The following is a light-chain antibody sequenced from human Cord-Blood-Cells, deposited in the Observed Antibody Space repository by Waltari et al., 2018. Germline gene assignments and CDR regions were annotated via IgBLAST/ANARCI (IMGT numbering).Light chain of an antibody. CDR2: HAS. Sequence: DIQMTQSPSSLSASVGERVTITCQASQDIRNYLNWYQQKPGKAPKLLIYHASNLETGVPSRFSGSGSGTDFTFTISSLQPEDIATYYCQQYDNLYTFGQGTKLEIK. CDR3: QQYDNLYT. CDR1: QDIRNY. J-gene: IGKJ2*01. V-gene: IGKV1-33*01.